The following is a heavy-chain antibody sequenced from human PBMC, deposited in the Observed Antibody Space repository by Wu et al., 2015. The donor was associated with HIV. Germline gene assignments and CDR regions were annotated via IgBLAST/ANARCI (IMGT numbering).Heavy chain of an antibody. D-gene: IGHD3-22*01. J-gene: IGHJ1*01. CDR1: GYTFNSFD. V-gene: IGHV1-8*01. Sequence: QVQLTQSGAEVTKPGASVKVSCKTSGYTFNSFDINWVRQAAGHGLEWLGSMAPNSGNSRAAQKFRGRLDLTRTSATRTAYMELSDLRPEDTGTYYCVRVGYYYDIHRSYGEYFQHWGQGTPV. CDR2: MAPNSGNS. CDR3: VRVGYYYDIHRSYGEYFQH.